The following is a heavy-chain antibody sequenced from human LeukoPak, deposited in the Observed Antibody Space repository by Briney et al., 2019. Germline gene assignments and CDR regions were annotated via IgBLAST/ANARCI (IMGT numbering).Heavy chain of an antibody. D-gene: IGHD6-13*01. Sequence: PGGSLRLSCAASGFTFSSYAMHWVRQAPDKGLEWVAVISYDGSNKYYADSVKGRFTISRDNSKNTLYLQMNSLRAEDTAVYYCARDVFGYSSTWYLDYWGQGTLVTVSS. CDR3: ARDVFGYSSTWYLDY. CDR2: ISYDGSNK. J-gene: IGHJ4*02. CDR1: GFTFSSYA. V-gene: IGHV3-30*04.